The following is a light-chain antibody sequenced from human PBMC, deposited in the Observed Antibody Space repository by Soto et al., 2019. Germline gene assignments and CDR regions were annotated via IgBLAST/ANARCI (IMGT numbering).Light chain of an antibody. CDR1: SSNIGSNY. CDR3: AACDDSLSGPV. Sequence: QSVLTQPPSASGTPGQRVTISCSGSSSNIGSNYVYWNQQLPGTAPKLLIYRNNQRPSGVPDRFSGSKSGTSASLAISGLRSEHEADNYCAACDDSLSGPVFGGGTKLTVL. V-gene: IGLV1-47*01. CDR2: RNN. J-gene: IGLJ2*01.